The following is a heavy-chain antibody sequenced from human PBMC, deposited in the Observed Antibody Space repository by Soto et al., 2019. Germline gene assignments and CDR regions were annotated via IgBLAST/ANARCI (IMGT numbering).Heavy chain of an antibody. CDR1: GYTFTVYY. CDR2: INPNSGGT. V-gene: IGHV1-2*02. Sequence: ASVKVSCKASGYTFTVYYMHCVRQSPLQGLEWMGWINPNSGGTNYAQKFQGRVTMTRDTSISTAYMELSRLRSDDTAVYYCARAGYCSGGSCSNWFDPWGQGTLVTVSS. J-gene: IGHJ5*02. D-gene: IGHD2-15*01. CDR3: ARAGYCSGGSCSNWFDP.